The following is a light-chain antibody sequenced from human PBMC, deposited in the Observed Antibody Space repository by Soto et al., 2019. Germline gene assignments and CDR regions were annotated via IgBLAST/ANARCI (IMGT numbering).Light chain of an antibody. CDR1: RSDIGSNF. J-gene: IGLJ1*01. CDR3: AAWDDSLTGPV. CDR2: NSN. Sequence: QSVLSQPPSASGTPGQTVIISCPVSRSDIGSNFVNWYQHLPGTAPKLLIYNSNQRPSGVPDRFSGSKSGTSASLAISGLQSEDEADYYCAAWDDSLTGPVFGTGTKVTVL. V-gene: IGLV1-44*01.